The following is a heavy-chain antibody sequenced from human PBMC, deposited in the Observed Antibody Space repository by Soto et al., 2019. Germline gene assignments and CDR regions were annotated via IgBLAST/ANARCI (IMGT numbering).Heavy chain of an antibody. D-gene: IGHD6-19*01. V-gene: IGHV3-66*01. CDR3: ARDHQRGQWLAFFDY. Sequence: EVQLVESGGGLVQPGGSLRLSCAASGFTVSSNYMSWVRQAPGKGLEWVSVIYSGGSTYYADSVKGRFTISRDNSKNTLYLQMNSLRAEDTAVYYCARDHQRGQWLAFFDYWGQGTLVTVSS. CDR2: IYSGGST. J-gene: IGHJ4*02. CDR1: GFTVSSNY.